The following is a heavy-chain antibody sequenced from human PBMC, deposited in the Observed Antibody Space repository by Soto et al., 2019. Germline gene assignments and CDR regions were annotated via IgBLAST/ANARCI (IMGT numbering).Heavy chain of an antibody. J-gene: IGHJ6*03. CDR1: GLTFSSYA. CDR2: ISGSGGST. D-gene: IGHD3-3*01. Sequence: GGSLRLSCAASGLTFSSYAMSWVRQAPGKGLEWVSAISGSGGSTYYADSVKGRLTISRDNSKNTLYLQMNSLRAEDTAVYYCAKEVYDFWSGYHDYMDVWGKGTTVTVSS. CDR3: AKEVYDFWSGYHDYMDV. V-gene: IGHV3-23*01.